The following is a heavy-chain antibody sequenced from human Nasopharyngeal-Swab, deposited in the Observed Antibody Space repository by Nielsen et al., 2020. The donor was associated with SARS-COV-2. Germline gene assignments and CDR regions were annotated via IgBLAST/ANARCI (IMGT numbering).Heavy chain of an antibody. CDR3: ARDTPYYYDSSGYPY. Sequence: WVRQAPGQGLEWMGWISAYNGNTNYAQKLQGRVTMTTDTSTSTAYMELRSPRSDDTAVYYCARDTPYYYDSSGYPYWGQGTLVTVSS. D-gene: IGHD3-22*01. V-gene: IGHV1-18*01. J-gene: IGHJ4*02. CDR2: ISAYNGNT.